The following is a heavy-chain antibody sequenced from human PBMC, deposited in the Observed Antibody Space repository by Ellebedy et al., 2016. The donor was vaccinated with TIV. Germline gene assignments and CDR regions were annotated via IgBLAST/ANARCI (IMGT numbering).Heavy chain of an antibody. J-gene: IGHJ4*02. D-gene: IGHD6-19*01. CDR2: ISYDGGSE. V-gene: IGHV3-30*03. Sequence: GESLKISCAASGFTFSNYGMHWVRQAPGKELEWVAVISYDGGSEYYADSVKGRFTISRDKSKNTLYLQMDSLRAEDTAVYYCARDLDKSSGWYGGAAYWGQGTLVTVSS. CDR1: GFTFSNYG. CDR3: ARDLDKSSGWYGGAAY.